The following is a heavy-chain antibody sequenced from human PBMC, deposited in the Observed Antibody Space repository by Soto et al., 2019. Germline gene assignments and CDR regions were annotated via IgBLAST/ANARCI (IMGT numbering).Heavy chain of an antibody. Sequence: GGSLRLSCAASGFTFSSYWMSWVRQAPGKGLEWVANIKQDGSEKYYVESVRGRFTASRDNAQNSQYLQMNTLRAEDTAVYYCARCHDFSFDYWGQGILVTVSS. D-gene: IGHD1-1*01. V-gene: IGHV3-7*01. CDR1: GFTFSSYW. CDR2: IKQDGSEK. J-gene: IGHJ4*02. CDR3: ARCHDFSFDY.